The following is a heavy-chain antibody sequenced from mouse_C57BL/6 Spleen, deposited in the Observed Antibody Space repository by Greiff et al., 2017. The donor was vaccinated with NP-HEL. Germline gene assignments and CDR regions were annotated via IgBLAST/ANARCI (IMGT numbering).Heavy chain of an antibody. CDR2: IDPSDSYT. Sequence: QVQLQQSGAELVMPGASVKLSCKASGYTFTSYWMHWVKQRPGQGLEWIGEIDPSDSYTHYNQKFKGKSTLTVDKSSSTAYMQLSSLTSEDSSVDYCARRTSNYFYAMDDWGKGTSVTVSS. CDR1: GYTFTSYW. J-gene: IGHJ4*01. CDR3: ARRTSNYFYAMDD. D-gene: IGHD2-5*01. V-gene: IGHV1-69*01.